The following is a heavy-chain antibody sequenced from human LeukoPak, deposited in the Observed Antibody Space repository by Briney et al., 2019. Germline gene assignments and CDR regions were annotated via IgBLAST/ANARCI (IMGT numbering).Heavy chain of an antibody. V-gene: IGHV1-2*02. D-gene: IGHD1-1*01. Sequence: ASVKVSCKASGYGFTDFYIHWVRQAPGQGLEWMGWINPESGVTDYAQNFLGRVTLTRDTSISTACMEINSLTSDDTAVYFCARGGCNTGTCNSSWLDPWGQGTLVTVSS. CDR1: GYGFTDFY. CDR3: ARGGCNTGTCNSSWLDP. J-gene: IGHJ5*02. CDR2: INPESGVT.